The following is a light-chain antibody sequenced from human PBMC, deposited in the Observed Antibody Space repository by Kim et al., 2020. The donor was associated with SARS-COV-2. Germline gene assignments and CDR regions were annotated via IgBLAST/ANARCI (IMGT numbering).Light chain of an antibody. CDR2: SNR. CDR1: HSNIGRNT. V-gene: IGLV1-44*01. Sequence: GQRVTISCSGSHSNIGRNTVNWYQQVPGMAPKRLIYSNRQRPSGVPDRFSGSKSGTSASLAISGLLSEDEADYYCAAWDDSLNGFVFGTGTKVTVL. CDR3: AAWDDSLNGFV. J-gene: IGLJ1*01.